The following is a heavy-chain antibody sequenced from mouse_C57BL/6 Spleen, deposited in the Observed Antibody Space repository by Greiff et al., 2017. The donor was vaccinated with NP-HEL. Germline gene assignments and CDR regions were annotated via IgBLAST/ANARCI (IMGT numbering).Heavy chain of an antibody. CDR2: IDPSDSYT. Sequence: QVQLQQPGAELVKPGASVKLSCKASGYPFTSYWMQWVKQRPGQGLEWIGEIDPSDSYTNYNQKFKGKATLTVDTSSSTDYMQLSSLTSEDSAVYYCARRNYGSSPAGFAYWGQGTLVTVSA. D-gene: IGHD1-1*01. J-gene: IGHJ3*01. V-gene: IGHV1-50*01. CDR1: GYPFTSYW. CDR3: ARRNYGSSPAGFAY.